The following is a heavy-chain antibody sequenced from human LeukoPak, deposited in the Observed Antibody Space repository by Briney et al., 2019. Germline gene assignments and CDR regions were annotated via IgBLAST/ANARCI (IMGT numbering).Heavy chain of an antibody. D-gene: IGHD6-19*01. V-gene: IGHV1-46*01. CDR2: INPSGGST. CDR1: GYTFTSYY. Sequence: GASVKVSCKASGYTFTSYYMHWVRQAPGQGLEWMGIINPSGGSTNYAQKFQGRVNLTRDTSTSTVYMELSSLRSEDTAVYYCAREILAGRGYWGQGTLVTVSS. CDR3: AREILAGRGY. J-gene: IGHJ4*02.